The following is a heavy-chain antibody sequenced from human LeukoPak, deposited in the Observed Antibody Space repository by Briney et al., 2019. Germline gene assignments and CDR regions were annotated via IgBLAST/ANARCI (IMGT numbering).Heavy chain of an antibody. CDR3: AKDSSPYYDSSGADS. V-gene: IGHV3-30*02. CDR2: IRYVGSNK. J-gene: IGHJ4*02. Sequence: GGSLRLSCAASGFTFSSYGMHWFRQAPGKGLEWVAWIRYVGSNKYYADSVKGPFTIARDNAKNTVYLQMDSLRAEDTAAYYSAKDSSPYYDSSGADSWGQGTLVTVSS. CDR1: GFTFSSYG. D-gene: IGHD3-22*01.